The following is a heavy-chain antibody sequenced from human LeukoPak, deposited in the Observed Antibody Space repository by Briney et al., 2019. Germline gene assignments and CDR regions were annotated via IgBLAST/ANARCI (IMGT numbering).Heavy chain of an antibody. CDR2: IRSKADGGTT. V-gene: IGHV3-15*01. CDR1: VFTFSSVW. CDR3: TTLRARSDY. D-gene: IGHD3-3*01. J-gene: IGHJ4*02. Sequence: GGSLSLSCTASVFTFSSVWMSGVRQAPGKGLEWVGRIRSKADGGTTEYGAPVKRRFPIPRDDSKDTLYLQMNSLKTEDTALYYCTTLRARSDYWGQGHLVTVSS.